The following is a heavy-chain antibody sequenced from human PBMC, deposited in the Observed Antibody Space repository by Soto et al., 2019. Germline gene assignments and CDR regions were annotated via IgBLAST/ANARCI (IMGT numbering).Heavy chain of an antibody. V-gene: IGHV3-74*01. J-gene: IGHJ6*02. CDR2: MNSDGSII. D-gene: IGHD2-15*01. Sequence: EVQLVESEGGLVQPGGSLRLSCVASGFTFSSGWMHWVRQGPGRGLVWVSRMNSDGSIINYADSVKGRFTVSRDNAKNTLYLQMNSLRVEDTALYYCVRGWSDVWGQGTTVTVSS. CDR1: GFTFSSGW. CDR3: VRGWSDV.